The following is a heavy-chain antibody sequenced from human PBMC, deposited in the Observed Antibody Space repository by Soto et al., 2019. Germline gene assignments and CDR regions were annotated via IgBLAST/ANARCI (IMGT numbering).Heavy chain of an antibody. CDR3: ASLTEAERH. V-gene: IGHV3-53*01. Sequence: EVQLVESGGGLTQPGGSLRLSCVVSGFIVSSSHMIWVRQAPGKGLEGVSILYNHGKTNYVDSVKGRFTITRDNSKNSVYLQINSLRVEDTAVYYCASLTEAERHWGQGALVTVSS. D-gene: IGHD1-1*01. CDR1: GFIVSSSH. J-gene: IGHJ4*02. CDR2: LYNHGKT.